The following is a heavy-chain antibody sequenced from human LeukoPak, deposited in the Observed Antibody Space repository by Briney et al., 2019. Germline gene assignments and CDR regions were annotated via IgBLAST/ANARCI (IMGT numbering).Heavy chain of an antibody. CDR1: GFTFSNYA. CDR2: ISGSGDNS. D-gene: IGHD2-21*02. CDR3: AKDFVVVPGNVNYFDY. Sequence: GGSLRLSCAASGFTFSNYAMSWVRQAPGKGLEWVSAISGSGDNSYYADSVKGRFTVSRDNSKNTLYVQMKSLRAEDTAVYYCAKDFVVVPGNVNYFDYWGQGTLVTVSS. V-gene: IGHV3-23*01. J-gene: IGHJ4*02.